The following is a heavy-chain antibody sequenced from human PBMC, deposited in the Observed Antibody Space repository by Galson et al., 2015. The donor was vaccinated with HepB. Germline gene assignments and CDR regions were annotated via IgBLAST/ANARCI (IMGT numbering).Heavy chain of an antibody. CDR2: ISAYNGNT. D-gene: IGHD3-3*01. V-gene: IGHV1-18*01. CDR1: GYTFTSYG. CDR3: ARPYKPYDFWSGYYTTYAFDI. Sequence: SVTVSCKASGYTFTSYGISWVRQAPGQGLEWMGWISAYNGNTNYAQKLQGRVTMTTDTSTSTAYMELRSLRSDDTAVYYCARPYKPYDFWSGYYTTYAFDIWGQGTMVTVSS. J-gene: IGHJ3*02.